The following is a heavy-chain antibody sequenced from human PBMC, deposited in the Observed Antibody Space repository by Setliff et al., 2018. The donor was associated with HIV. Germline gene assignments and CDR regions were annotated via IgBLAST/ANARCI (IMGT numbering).Heavy chain of an antibody. Sequence: SETLSLTCTLSGDSISSGFYYWGWIRQPPGKGLEWIGSKYNGGNIYYNPSLKSRVTISIDTSKNQFYLKLSSVTAADTAVYFCARLKTGPAPVDYWGQGTLVTVSS. CDR3: ARLKTGPAPVDY. CDR1: GDSISSGFYY. J-gene: IGHJ4*02. CDR2: KYNGGNI. V-gene: IGHV4-39*01. D-gene: IGHD1-1*01.